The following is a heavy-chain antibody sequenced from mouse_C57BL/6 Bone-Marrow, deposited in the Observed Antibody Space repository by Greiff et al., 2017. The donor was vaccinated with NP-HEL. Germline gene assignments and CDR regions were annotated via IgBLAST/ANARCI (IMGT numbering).Heavy chain of an antibody. V-gene: IGHV5-17*01. CDR2: ISSGSSTI. CDR1: GFTFSDYG. D-gene: IGHD4-1*01. Sequence: EVKLQESGGGLVKPGGSLKLSCAASGFTFSDYGMHWVRQAPEKGLEWVAYISSGSSTIYYADTVKGRFTISRDNAKNTLFLQMTSLRSEDTAMYYCASKLGRGYAMDYWGQGTPVTVSS. CDR3: ASKLGRGYAMDY. J-gene: IGHJ4*01.